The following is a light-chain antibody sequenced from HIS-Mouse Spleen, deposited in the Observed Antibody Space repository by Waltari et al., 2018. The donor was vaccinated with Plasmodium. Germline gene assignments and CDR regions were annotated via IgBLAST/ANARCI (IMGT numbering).Light chain of an antibody. CDR3: QQDYNLPYT. CDR1: QSVSSSY. J-gene: IGKJ2*01. V-gene: IGKV3D-7*01. CDR2: GAS. Sequence: EIVMTQSPATLSLSPGERATLSCRASQSVSSSYLSWYQKKPRQAPRLLIYGASTRDTGIPDRFSGSGSGTYFTLTISSLQCEDFAVYYCQQDYNLPYTFGQGTKLEIK.